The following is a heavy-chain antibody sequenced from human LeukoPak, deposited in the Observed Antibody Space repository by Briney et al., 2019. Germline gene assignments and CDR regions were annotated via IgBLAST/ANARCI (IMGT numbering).Heavy chain of an antibody. V-gene: IGHV1-46*01. D-gene: IGHD6-19*01. J-gene: IGHJ5*02. Sequence: ASVKVSCKASGYTFTSYYMHWVRQAPGQGFEWMGIINPNGGSTSYAQKFQGRVSMTRDTSTDTVYMDLSSLRSEDTAVYYCARDPYSAGFPVGAWFDPWGQGTLVTVSS. CDR3: ARDPYSAGFPVGAWFDP. CDR1: GYTFTSYY. CDR2: INPNGGST.